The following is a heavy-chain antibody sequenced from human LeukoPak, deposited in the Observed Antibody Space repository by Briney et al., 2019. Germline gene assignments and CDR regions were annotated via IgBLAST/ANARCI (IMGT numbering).Heavy chain of an antibody. V-gene: IGHV1-46*01. CDR3: ARGGRYYDYVWGSYRYTHNWFDP. J-gene: IGHJ5*02. Sequence: ASVKVSCKASGYTFTSYYMHWVRQAPGQGLEWMGIINPSGGSTSYAQKFQGRVTMTRDTSTITVYMELSSLRSEDVAVYYCARGGRYYDYVWGSYRYTHNWFDPWGQGTLVTVSS. CDR2: INPSGGST. D-gene: IGHD3-16*02. CDR1: GYTFTSYY.